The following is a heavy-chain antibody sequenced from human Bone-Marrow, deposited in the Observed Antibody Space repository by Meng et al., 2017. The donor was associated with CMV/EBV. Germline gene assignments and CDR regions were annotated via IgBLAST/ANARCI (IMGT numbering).Heavy chain of an antibody. D-gene: IGHD6-6*01. CDR2: ISSSSSTI. V-gene: IGHV3-48*04. J-gene: IGHJ6*02. CDR3: ARDRYGSSAQYYYYYGMDV. Sequence: GESLKISCASSGFTFSSYSMNWVRQAPGKGLELVSYISSSSSTIYYADSVKGRFTIYRDNAKNSLYPKMNSQRAEDTAVYYWARDRYGSSAQYYYYYGMDVWGQGTTVTVSS. CDR1: GFTFSSYS.